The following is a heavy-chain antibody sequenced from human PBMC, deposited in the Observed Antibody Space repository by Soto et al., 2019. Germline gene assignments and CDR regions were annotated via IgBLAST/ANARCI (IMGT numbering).Heavy chain of an antibody. CDR3: ARVGGGYGDYVYYYGMDV. D-gene: IGHD4-17*01. Sequence: PGASVKVSCKASGYTFTSYGISWVRQAPGQGLEWMGWISAYNGNTNYAQKLQGRVTMTTDTSTSTAYMELRSLRSDDTAVYYCARVGGGYGDYVYYYGMDVWGQGTTVTVSS. J-gene: IGHJ6*02. V-gene: IGHV1-18*01. CDR2: ISAYNGNT. CDR1: GYTFTSYG.